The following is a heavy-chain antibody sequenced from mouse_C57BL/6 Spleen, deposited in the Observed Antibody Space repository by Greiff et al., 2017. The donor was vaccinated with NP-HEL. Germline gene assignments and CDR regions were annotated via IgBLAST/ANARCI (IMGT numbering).Heavy chain of an antibody. V-gene: IGHV2-2*01. J-gene: IGHJ4*01. CDR1: GFSLTSYG. CDR2: IWSGGST. CDR3: ASDYDYDGGYAMDY. D-gene: IGHD2-4*01. Sequence: VQLQQSGPGLVQPSQSLSITCTVPGFSLTSYGVHWVRQSPGKGLEWLGVIWSGGSTDYNAAFISRLSISKDNSKSQVFFKMNSLQADDTAIYYCASDYDYDGGYAMDYWGQGTSVTVSS.